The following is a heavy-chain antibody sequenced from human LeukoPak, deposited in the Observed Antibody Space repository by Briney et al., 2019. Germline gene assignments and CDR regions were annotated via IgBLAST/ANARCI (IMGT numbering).Heavy chain of an antibody. D-gene: IGHD3-22*01. CDR2: ISSSGSTI. CDR1: GFTFSSYE. V-gene: IGHV3-48*03. Sequence: GGSLRLSCAASGFTFSSYEMNWVRQAPGKGLEWVSYISSSGSTIYYADSVKGRFTISRDNAKNSLYLQMNSLGAEDTAVYYCASGEPYYDSSGYYSRPGWGQGTLVTVSS. J-gene: IGHJ4*02. CDR3: ASGEPYYDSSGYYSRPG.